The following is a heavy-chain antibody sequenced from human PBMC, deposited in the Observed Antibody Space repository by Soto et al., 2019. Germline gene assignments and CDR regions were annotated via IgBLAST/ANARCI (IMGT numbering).Heavy chain of an antibody. V-gene: IGHV3-53*05. CDR2: IYSAGSI. J-gene: IGHJ6*02. Sequence: PGGSLGLSCGASGFTVSSHYMSWVRQAPGKGLEWVSGIYSAGSIYYADSVKGRFTISRDNSKNTLYLQMNSLRAEDTAVYYCARDQGVDYYDSSGYPMGYYGMDVWGQGTTVTVSS. CDR1: GFTVSSHY. CDR3: ARDQGVDYYDSSGYPMGYYGMDV. D-gene: IGHD3-22*01.